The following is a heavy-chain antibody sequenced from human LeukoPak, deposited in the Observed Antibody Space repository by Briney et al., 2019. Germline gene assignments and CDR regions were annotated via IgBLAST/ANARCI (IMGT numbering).Heavy chain of an antibody. CDR2: IYHSGST. CDR1: GYSISSGYY. D-gene: IGHD1-7*01. CDR3: VRGGELPNY. V-gene: IGHV4-38-2*02. J-gene: IGHJ4*02. Sequence: SETLSLTCTVSGYSISSGYYWGWIRQPPGKGLEWIGSIYHSGSTYYNPSLKSRVTISVDTSKNQFSLKLSSVTAADTAVYYCVRGGELPNYWGRGTLVTVSS.